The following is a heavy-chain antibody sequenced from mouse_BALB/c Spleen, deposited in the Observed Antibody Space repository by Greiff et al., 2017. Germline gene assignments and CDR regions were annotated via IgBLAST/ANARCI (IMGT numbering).Heavy chain of an antibody. CDR2: ISSGGST. CDR3: ARAATVVDWYFDV. J-gene: IGHJ1*01. CDR1: GFTFSSYA. D-gene: IGHD1-1*01. V-gene: IGHV5-6-5*01. Sequence: EVHLVESGGGLVKPGGSLKLSCAASGFTFSSYAMSWVRQTPEKRLEWVASISSGGSTYYPDSVKGRFTISRDNARNILYLQMSSLRSDDTAMYYCARAATVVDWYFDVWGEGTTVTVSA.